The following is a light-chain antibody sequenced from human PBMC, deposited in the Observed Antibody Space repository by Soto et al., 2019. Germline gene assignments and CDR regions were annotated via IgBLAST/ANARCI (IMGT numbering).Light chain of an antibody. CDR1: QSVSSD. CDR3: HQYNNWPPIT. CDR2: GAS. Sequence: EIVMTQSPATLSVSPGERATLSCRASQSVSSDLAWYQQKPGQAPRLLIYGASTRATGIPARFSGSGSGTEFTLTISSLQSEDFAIYYCHQYNNWPPITFGGGTQVDIK. J-gene: IGKJ4*01. V-gene: IGKV3-15*01.